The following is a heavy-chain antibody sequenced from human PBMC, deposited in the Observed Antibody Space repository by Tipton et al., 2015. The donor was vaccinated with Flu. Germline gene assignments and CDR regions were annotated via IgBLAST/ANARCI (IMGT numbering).Heavy chain of an antibody. Sequence: QVQLVQPGAEVKKPGASVKVSCKASGYTFTSYGISWVRQAPGQGLEWMGWISAYNGNTNYAQKLQGRVTMTTDTSTSTAYMELRILRSDDTAVYYCARDFYCRSTSCYTLLYPHYYYYYGMDVWGQGTTVTVSS. J-gene: IGHJ6*02. CDR2: ISAYNGNT. CDR1: GYTFTSYG. CDR3: ARDFYCRSTSCYTLLYPHYYYYYGMDV. D-gene: IGHD2-2*02. V-gene: IGHV1-18*01.